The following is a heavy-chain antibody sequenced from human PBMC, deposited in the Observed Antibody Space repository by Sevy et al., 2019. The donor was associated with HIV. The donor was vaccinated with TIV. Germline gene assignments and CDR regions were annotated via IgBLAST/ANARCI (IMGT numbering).Heavy chain of an antibody. D-gene: IGHD1-7*01. Sequence: GGSLRLSCAASGFTFSSYSMNWVRQAPGKGLEWVSSISCSSSYIYYAHSVKGRFTISRDNAKNSLYLQMNSLRAEDTAVYYCARDFRPVITGTYYFDYWGQGTLVTVSS. CDR2: ISCSSSYI. CDR3: ARDFRPVITGTYYFDY. CDR1: GFTFSSYS. J-gene: IGHJ4*02. V-gene: IGHV3-21*01.